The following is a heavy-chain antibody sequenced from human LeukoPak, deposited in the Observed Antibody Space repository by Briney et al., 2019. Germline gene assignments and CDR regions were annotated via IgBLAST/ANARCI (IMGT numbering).Heavy chain of an antibody. CDR1: GFTFSSYA. Sequence: GGSLRLSCAASGFTFSSYAMSWVRQAPGKGLEWVSGISGSGINTYYADSVKGRFTISRDNSKNTLYLQMNSLRAEDTAVYYCLSGGYYHYWGQGTLVTVSS. V-gene: IGHV3-23*01. J-gene: IGHJ4*02. CDR2: ISGSGINT. D-gene: IGHD1-26*01. CDR3: LSGGYYHY.